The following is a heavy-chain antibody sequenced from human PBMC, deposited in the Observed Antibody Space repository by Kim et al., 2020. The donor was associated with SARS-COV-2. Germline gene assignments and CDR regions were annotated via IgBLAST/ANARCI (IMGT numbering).Heavy chain of an antibody. D-gene: IGHD3-10*01. J-gene: IGHJ4*02. CDR1: GGSFSGYY. V-gene: IGHV4-34*01. CDR2: INHSGST. Sequence: SETLSLTCAVYGGSFSGYYWSWIRQPPGKGLEWIGEINHSGSTNYNPSLKSRVTISVDTSKNQFSLKLSSVTAADTAVYYCASTMVDRVGSDYWGQGTLVTVSS. CDR3: ASTMVDRVGSDY.